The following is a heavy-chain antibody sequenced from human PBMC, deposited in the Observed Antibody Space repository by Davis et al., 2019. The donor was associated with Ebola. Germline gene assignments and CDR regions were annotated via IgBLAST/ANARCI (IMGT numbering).Heavy chain of an antibody. V-gene: IGHV4-61*01. CDR3: ARYGDFGGAF. Sequence: SETLSLTCAVSGGSVSSGRYLWSWLRQAPGRGLEWIGYIYYNGDTSFHSSLKSRASISVDPSKNQFSLTLSSVTAEDTAVYYCARYGDFGGAFWGHGTLVTVSS. J-gene: IGHJ4*01. D-gene: IGHD2-21*01. CDR2: IYYNGDT. CDR1: GGSVSSGRYL.